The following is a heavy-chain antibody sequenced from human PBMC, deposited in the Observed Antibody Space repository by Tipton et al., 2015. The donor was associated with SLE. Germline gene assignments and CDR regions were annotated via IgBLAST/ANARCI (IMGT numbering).Heavy chain of an antibody. V-gene: IGHV1-18*01. CDR1: GYTFTSYG. J-gene: IGHJ3*02. D-gene: IGHD2-2*02. Sequence: QLVQSGPEVKKPGASVKVSCKASGYTFTSYGISWVRQAPGQGLEWMGWISAYNGNTNYAQKLQGRVTMTTDTSTSTAYMELRGLRSDDTAVYYCAGGYCSSTSCYTGDAFDIWGQGTMVTVSS. CDR3: AGGYCSSTSCYTGDAFDI. CDR2: ISAYNGNT.